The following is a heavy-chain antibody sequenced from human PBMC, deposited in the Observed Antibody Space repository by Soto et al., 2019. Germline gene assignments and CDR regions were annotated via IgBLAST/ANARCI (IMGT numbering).Heavy chain of an antibody. CDR1: GGSISSGDCS. J-gene: IGHJ4*02. CDR2: IYDIYNT. Sequence: QVQLQESGPGLVEPSQTLSLTCTVSGGSISSGDCSWSWIRQPPGGGLEWIGHIYDIYNTYSNPSLKSRVTIVVDTSKNQFSLKLSSVTAADTAVYYCARGPSGDKVDYWGQGTLVTVSS. D-gene: IGHD1-26*01. CDR3: ARGPSGDKVDY. V-gene: IGHV4-30-4*01.